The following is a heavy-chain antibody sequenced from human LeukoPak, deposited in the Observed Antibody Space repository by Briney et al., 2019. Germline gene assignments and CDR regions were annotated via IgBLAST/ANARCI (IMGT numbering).Heavy chain of an antibody. J-gene: IGHJ4*02. CDR3: ARISSSRYYFDY. Sequence: ASVTVSCTASGFTFTSNGFSLVRQAPGQGLEWMGWISGYNGNTNYAQKLPGRVTMNTDTPTSTAYMEQRSLISDDTDIYYCARISSSRYYFDYWGQGTLVTVSS. CDR2: ISGYNGNT. CDR1: GFTFTSNG. V-gene: IGHV1-18*01. D-gene: IGHD6-13*01.